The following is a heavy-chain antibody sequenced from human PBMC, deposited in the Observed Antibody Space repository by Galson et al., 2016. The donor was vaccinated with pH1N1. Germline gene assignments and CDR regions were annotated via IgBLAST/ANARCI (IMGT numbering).Heavy chain of an antibody. D-gene: IGHD6-13*01. CDR3: ARSSSSRETEYYFDY. V-gene: IGHV4-31*03. Sequence: TLSLTCTVSGGSISNGGYYWSWIRQHPGKGLEWIGYIYYNGSTYYNPSLESRVTLSVDTSKNQFSLKLSSVTAADTAVYYCARSSSSRETEYYFDYWGQGTLVTVSS. J-gene: IGHJ4*02. CDR2: IYYNGST. CDR1: GGSISNGGYY.